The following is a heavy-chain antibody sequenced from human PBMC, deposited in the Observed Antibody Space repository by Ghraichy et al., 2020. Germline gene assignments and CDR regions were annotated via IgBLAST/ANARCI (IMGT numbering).Heavy chain of an antibody. J-gene: IGHJ4*02. V-gene: IGHV3-15*07. CDR1: GFTFSNAW. CDR2: IKSKTDGGTT. CDR3: TTLYVLLWFGEFKPFDY. D-gene: IGHD3-10*01. Sequence: GGSLRLSCAASGFTFSNAWMNWVRQAPGKGLEWVGRIKSKTDGGTTDYAAPVKGRFTISRDDSKNTLYLQMNSLKTEDTAVYYCTTLYVLLWFGEFKPFDYWGQGTLVTVSS.